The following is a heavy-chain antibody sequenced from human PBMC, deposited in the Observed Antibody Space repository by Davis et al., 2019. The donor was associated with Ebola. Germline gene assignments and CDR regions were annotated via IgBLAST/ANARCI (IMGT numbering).Heavy chain of an antibody. D-gene: IGHD2-15*01. V-gene: IGHV1-46*01. J-gene: IGHJ4*02. Sequence: ASVKVSCKASGYTFTSYYMHWVRQAPGQGLEWMGIINPSGGSTSYAQKFQGRVTMTRDTSTHTVYMELNGLRPEDTAVYYCAHLGPQRYCSGGGCHGYLDYWGQGTMVTVSS. CDR1: GYTFTSYY. CDR3: AHLGPQRYCSGGGCHGYLDY. CDR2: INPSGGST.